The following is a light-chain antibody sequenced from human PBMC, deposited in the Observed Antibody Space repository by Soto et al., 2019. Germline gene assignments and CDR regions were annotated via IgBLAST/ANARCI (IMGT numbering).Light chain of an antibody. Sequence: QSVLTQPRSVSGSPGQSVTISCTGTSSDVGGYTYVSWYQQHPGKAPKLIIYDVTERPSGVPARFSGSKSGNTASLTISGLQAEDEADYYCCSYAGSDTYVFGTGTKVTVL. J-gene: IGLJ1*01. CDR2: DVT. CDR1: SSDVGGYTY. V-gene: IGLV2-11*01. CDR3: CSYAGSDTYV.